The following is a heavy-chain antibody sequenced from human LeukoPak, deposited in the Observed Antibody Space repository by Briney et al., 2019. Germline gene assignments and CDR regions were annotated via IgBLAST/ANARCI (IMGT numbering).Heavy chain of an antibody. Sequence: GGSLRLSCAASGFTVGSNYMSWVRQAPGRGLEWVSVMYSGGSTYYADSVKGRFTISRDNSKNTLYLQMNSLRAEDTAVYYCARGEYNWNDLHLWGQGTLVTVSS. V-gene: IGHV3-66*01. CDR1: GFTVGSNY. CDR3: ARGEYNWNDLHL. D-gene: IGHD1-20*01. J-gene: IGHJ5*02. CDR2: MYSGGST.